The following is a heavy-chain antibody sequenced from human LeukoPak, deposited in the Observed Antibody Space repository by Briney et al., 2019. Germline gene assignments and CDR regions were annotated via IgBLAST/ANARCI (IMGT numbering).Heavy chain of an antibody. CDR3: ARGQPAGFDY. J-gene: IGHJ4*02. CDR2: ISSSSSYI. V-gene: IGHV3-21*01. CDR1: GFTFSSYS. D-gene: IGHD1-14*01. Sequence: GGSLRLSCAASGFTFSSYSMNWVRQAPGKELEWVSSISSSSSYIYYADSVKGRFTISRDNAKNSLYLQMNSLRAEDTAVYYCARGQPAGFDYWGQGTLVTVSS.